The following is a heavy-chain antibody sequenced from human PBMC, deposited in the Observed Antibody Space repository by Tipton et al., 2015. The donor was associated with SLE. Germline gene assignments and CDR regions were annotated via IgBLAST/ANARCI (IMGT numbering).Heavy chain of an antibody. Sequence: GLVKPSETLSLTCTVSGGSISTYYWSWIRQSPGKGLEWIGYIHKSGSTHYHPSLRGRVTISVDTSKNQFSLMLSSVTAADTALYYCAGALDTTMGPFDYWGQGTLVTVSS. J-gene: IGHJ4*02. V-gene: IGHV4-59*12. CDR3: AGALDTTMGPFDY. CDR1: GGSISTYY. CDR2: IHKSGST. D-gene: IGHD5-18*01.